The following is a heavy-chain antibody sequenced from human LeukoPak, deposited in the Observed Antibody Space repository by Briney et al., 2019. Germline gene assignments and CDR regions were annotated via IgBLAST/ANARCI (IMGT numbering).Heavy chain of an antibody. CDR3: ARGRRGWYYFDY. J-gene: IGHJ4*02. V-gene: IGHV3-48*01. Sequence: GGSLRLSCAASGFTFNTYTMNWVRQAPGKGLEWVSYISGSSGIIDYADSVRGRFTISRDNAKNSLYLQMNSLRAEDTAVYYCARGRRGWYYFDYWGQGTLVTVSS. D-gene: IGHD6-19*01. CDR1: GFTFNTYT. CDR2: ISGSSGII.